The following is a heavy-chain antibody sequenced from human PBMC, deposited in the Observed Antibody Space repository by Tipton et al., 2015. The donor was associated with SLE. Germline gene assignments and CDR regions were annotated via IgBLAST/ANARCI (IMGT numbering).Heavy chain of an antibody. CDR3: ARVYYDSSGYNG. Sequence: SLRLSCAASGFTFSSYWMSWVRQAPGKGLEWVANIKQDGSAKYYVDSVKGRFTTSRDNAKNSLYLQMNSLRAEDTAVYYCARVYYDSSGYNGWGQGTMVTVSS. J-gene: IGHJ3*01. CDR2: IKQDGSAK. D-gene: IGHD3-22*01. V-gene: IGHV3-7*01. CDR1: GFTFSSYW.